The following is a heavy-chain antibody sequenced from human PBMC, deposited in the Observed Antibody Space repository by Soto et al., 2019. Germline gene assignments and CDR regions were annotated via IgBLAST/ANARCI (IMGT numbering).Heavy chain of an antibody. CDR3: AKGVRAVAGPMDA. Sequence: PGGSLRLSCAASGFTFSISAMSWFRQAPGKGLEWVSSISGGSVSTYYADSVKGRFTISRDNSKNTLYVQMNSLRAEDTALYYCAKGVRAVAGPMDAWGQGTTVTVSS. CDR2: ISGGSVST. CDR1: GFTFSISA. J-gene: IGHJ6*02. V-gene: IGHV3-23*01. D-gene: IGHD6-19*01.